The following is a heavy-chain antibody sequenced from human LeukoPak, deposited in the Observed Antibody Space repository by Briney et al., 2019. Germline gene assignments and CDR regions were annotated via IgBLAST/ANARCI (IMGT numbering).Heavy chain of an antibody. CDR2: IYRDGKT. D-gene: IGHD2-15*01. CDR3: ARVYSRLVGSYYFDF. V-gene: IGHV4-38-2*01. Sequence: PSETLSLTCGVSGFSISNGYFWGWIRQPPGKGLEWIGSIYRDGKTYYTPSLLSRVIMSVDTSKNQFSLNLTSVTAADTALYYCARVYSRLVGSYYFDFWGQGTPVTVSS. J-gene: IGHJ4*02. CDR1: GFSISNGYF.